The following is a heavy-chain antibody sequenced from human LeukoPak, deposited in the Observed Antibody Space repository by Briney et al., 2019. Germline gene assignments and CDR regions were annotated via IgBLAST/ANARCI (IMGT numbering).Heavy chain of an antibody. CDR3: ARARINSGSFN. J-gene: IGHJ4*02. D-gene: IGHD1-26*01. CDR2: ISYDGSNK. V-gene: IGHV3-30-3*01. Sequence: GRSLRLSCAASGFTFSSYAVHWVRQAPGKGLEWVAVISYDGSNKYYADSVKGRFTISRDNSKNTLYLQMNSLRAEDTAVYYCARARINSGSFNWGQGTLVTVSS. CDR1: GFTFSSYA.